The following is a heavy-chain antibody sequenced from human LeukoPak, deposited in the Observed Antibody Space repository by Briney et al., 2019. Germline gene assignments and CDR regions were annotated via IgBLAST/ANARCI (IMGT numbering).Heavy chain of an antibody. J-gene: IGHJ4*02. CDR2: ISSSSSYI. D-gene: IGHD5-12*01. V-gene: IGHV3-21*01. CDR3: ARGKYSGLDY. Sequence: KPGGSLRLSCAASGFTFSSYAMNWVRQAPGKGLEWVSSISSSSSYIYYADSVKGRFTISRDNAKNSLYLQMNSLRDEDTAVYYCARGKYSGLDYWGQGTLVTVSS. CDR1: GFTFSSYA.